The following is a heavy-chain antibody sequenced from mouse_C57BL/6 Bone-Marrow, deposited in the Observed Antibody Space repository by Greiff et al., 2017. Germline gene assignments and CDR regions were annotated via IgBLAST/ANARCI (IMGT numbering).Heavy chain of an antibody. CDR1: GYTFTSYW. CDR2: IHPTSGST. CDR3: ARRWFYFDY. V-gene: IGHV1-64*01. Sequence: QVQLKQPGAELVKPGASVKLSCKASGYTFTSYWMHWVKQRPGQGLEWIGMIHPTSGSTNYNEKFKSKATLTLDKSSSTAYMQLSSLTSEDSAVYYCARRWFYFDYWGQGTTLTVSS. J-gene: IGHJ2*01. D-gene: IGHD2-3*01.